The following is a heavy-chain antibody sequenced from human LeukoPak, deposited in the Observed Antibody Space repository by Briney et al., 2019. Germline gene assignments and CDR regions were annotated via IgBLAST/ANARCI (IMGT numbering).Heavy chain of an antibody. CDR3: AMNLWFGELFHNYYYYGMDV. V-gene: IGHV1-69*05. D-gene: IGHD3-10*01. CDR1: GGTFSSYA. Sequence: ASVKVSCKASGGTFSSYAISWVRQAPGQGLEWMGGIIPIFGTASYAQKFQGRVTITTDGSTSTAYMELSSLRSEDTAVYYCAMNLWFGELFHNYYYYGMDVWGQGTTVTVSS. CDR2: IIPIFGTA. J-gene: IGHJ6*02.